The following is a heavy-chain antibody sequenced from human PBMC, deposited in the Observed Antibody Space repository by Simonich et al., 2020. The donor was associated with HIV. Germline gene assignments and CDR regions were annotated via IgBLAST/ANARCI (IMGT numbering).Heavy chain of an antibody. CDR3: ARHGLTHAAAGQSFDY. J-gene: IGHJ4*02. D-gene: IGHD6-13*01. V-gene: IGHV5-51*01. CDR1: GYSFTNYW. Sequence: EVQLVQSGAEVKKPGESLKISCKGSGYSFTNYWNGWVRQMPGKGLEWMGFILPGASDTRYSPSFQGQVTISADKSISTAYLQWSSLKASDTAMYYCARHGLTHAAAGQSFDYWGQGTLVTVSS. CDR2: ILPGASDT.